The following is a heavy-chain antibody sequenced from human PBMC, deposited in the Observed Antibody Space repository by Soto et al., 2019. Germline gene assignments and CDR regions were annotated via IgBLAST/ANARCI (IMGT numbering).Heavy chain of an antibody. Sequence: PSQTLSLTCAISGDSVSSNSAAWNWIRQSPSRDLEWLGRTYYRSKWYNDYAVSVKSRITINPDTSKNQFSLQLNSVTPKYTAVYYCARGVPWPQETTCSGTFRYYCYGIDVLGQGTKVAVSS. V-gene: IGHV6-1*01. CDR3: ARGVPWPQETTCSGTFRYYCYGIDV. CDR1: GDSVSSNSAA. CDR2: TYYRSKWYN. J-gene: IGHJ6*02. D-gene: IGHD6-19*01.